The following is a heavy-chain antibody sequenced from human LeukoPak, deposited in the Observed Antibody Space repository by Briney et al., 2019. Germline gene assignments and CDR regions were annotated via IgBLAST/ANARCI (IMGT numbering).Heavy chain of an antibody. V-gene: IGHV4-59*08. Sequence: SETLSLTCTVSGGSISSYYWSWIRQPPGKGLEWIGYIYYSGSTNYNPSLKSRVTISVDTSKNQFSLKLSSVTAADTAVYYCARRAAVAGPNWFGPWGQGTLVTVSS. CDR3: ARRAAVAGPNWFGP. CDR2: IYYSGST. J-gene: IGHJ5*02. D-gene: IGHD6-19*01. CDR1: GGSISSYY.